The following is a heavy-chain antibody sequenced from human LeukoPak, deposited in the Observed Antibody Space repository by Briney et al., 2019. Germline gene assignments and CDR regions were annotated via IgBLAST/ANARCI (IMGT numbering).Heavy chain of an antibody. CDR2: INHSGST. CDR1: GGSFSGYY. D-gene: IGHD2-2*01. J-gene: IGHJ3*02. V-gene: IGHV4-34*01. CDR3: ARVRCSSTSCYDAFDI. Sequence: SETLSLTCAVYGGSFSGYYWSWIRQPPGKGLEWIGEINHSGSTNYNPSLKSRVTISVDTSKNQFSLKLSSVTAAGTAVYYCARVRCSSTSCYDAFDIWGQGTMVTVSS.